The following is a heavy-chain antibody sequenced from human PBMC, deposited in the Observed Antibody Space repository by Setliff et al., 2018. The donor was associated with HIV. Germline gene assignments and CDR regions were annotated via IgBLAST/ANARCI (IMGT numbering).Heavy chain of an antibody. Sequence: SETLSLTCTVSGDSISNYYWSWVRQPPGKGLEWIGYIYTTGSTNYNPSLKSRVTMSVDKSKNQFSLRLSSVTAADTAVYYCARARRAGSGPKYFQHWGQGTLVTVPQ. J-gene: IGHJ1*01. CDR2: IYTTGST. V-gene: IGHV4-4*09. CDR3: ARARRAGSGPKYFQH. D-gene: IGHD2-15*01. CDR1: GDSISNYY.